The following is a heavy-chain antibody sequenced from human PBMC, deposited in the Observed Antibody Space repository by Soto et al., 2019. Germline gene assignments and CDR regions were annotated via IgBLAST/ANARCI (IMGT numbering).Heavy chain of an antibody. CDR2: ISGSGGST. D-gene: IGHD6-19*01. J-gene: IGHJ4*02. Sequence: GESLKISCAASGFTFSSYAMSWVRQAPGKGLEWVSAISGSGGSTYYADSVKGRFTISRDNSKNTLYLQMNSLRAEDTAVYYCAKVPSIAVDDYWGQGTLVTVSS. V-gene: IGHV3-23*01. CDR1: GFTFSSYA. CDR3: AKVPSIAVDDY.